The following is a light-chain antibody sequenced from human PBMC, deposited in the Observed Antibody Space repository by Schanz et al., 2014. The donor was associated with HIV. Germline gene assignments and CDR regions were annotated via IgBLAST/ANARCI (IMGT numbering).Light chain of an antibody. CDR1: SSTIGTGYD. Sequence: QSVLTQPPSVSGAPGQRVTISCTGSSSTIGTGYDVHWYQQLPGDAPKLLIYGNNNQPSGCPDRFSGSTSGTSAYLAITVLHADDEADYYCQSYDKSLSVVVFGGGTKLTVL. CDR3: QSYDKSLSVVV. J-gene: IGLJ2*01. CDR2: GNN. V-gene: IGLV1-40*01.